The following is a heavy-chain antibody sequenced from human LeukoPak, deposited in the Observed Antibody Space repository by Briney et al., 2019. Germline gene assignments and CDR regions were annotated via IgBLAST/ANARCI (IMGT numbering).Heavy chain of an antibody. V-gene: IGHV1-69*13. CDR3: ARYSSSNYYYYGMDV. D-gene: IGHD6-13*01. CDR2: IIPIFGTA. Sequence: ASVKVSCKASGGTFSSYAISWVRQAPGQGLEWMGGIIPIFGTANYAQKFQGRVTITADESTSTAYMELSSLRSEDTAVYYCARYSSSNYYYYGMDVWGQGTMVTVSS. J-gene: IGHJ6*02. CDR1: GGTFSSYA.